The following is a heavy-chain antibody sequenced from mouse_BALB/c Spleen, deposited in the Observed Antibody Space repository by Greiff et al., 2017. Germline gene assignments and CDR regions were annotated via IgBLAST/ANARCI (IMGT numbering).Heavy chain of an antibody. Sequence: EVQLQQSGPGLVKPSQSLSLTCTVTGYSITSDYAWNWIRQFPGNKLEWMGYISYSGSTSYNPSLKSRISITRDTSKNQFFLQLNSVTTEDTATYYCARGGLLRLNAMDYWGQGTSVTVSS. V-gene: IGHV3-2*02. D-gene: IGHD1-2*01. CDR3: ARGGLLRLNAMDY. CDR1: GYSITSDYA. J-gene: IGHJ4*01. CDR2: ISYSGST.